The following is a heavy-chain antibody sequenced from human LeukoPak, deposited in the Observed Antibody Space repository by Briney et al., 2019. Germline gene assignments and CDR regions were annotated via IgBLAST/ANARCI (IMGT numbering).Heavy chain of an antibody. CDR2: MNPNSGNT. Sequence: ASVKASCKASRYTFTSYDINWVRQATGQGLEWMGWMNPNSGNTGYAQKFQGRVTMTRNSSRSTAYMEVSSLRSEDPAVYYGATATGNQNTDNWGQGTLVTVSS. J-gene: IGHJ4*02. CDR3: ATATGNQNTDN. V-gene: IGHV1-8*01. CDR1: RYTFTSYD. D-gene: IGHD1-14*01.